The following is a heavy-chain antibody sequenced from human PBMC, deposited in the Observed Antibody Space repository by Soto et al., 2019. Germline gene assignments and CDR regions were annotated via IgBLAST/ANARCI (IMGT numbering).Heavy chain of an antibody. J-gene: IGHJ6*02. CDR2: IYHSGST. V-gene: IGHV4-30-2*01. D-gene: IGHD4-17*01. CDR3: ARLTTVTTSGSYYYGMDV. Sequence: QLQLQESGSGLVKPSQTLSLTCAASGGSIRSGGYSWSWIRQPPGKGLEWIGYIYHSGSTYYNPPLKSRVTISVDRSKNQFSLKLSCVTAADTAVYYCARLTTVTTSGSYYYGMDVWGQGTTVNVS. CDR1: GGSIRSGGYS.